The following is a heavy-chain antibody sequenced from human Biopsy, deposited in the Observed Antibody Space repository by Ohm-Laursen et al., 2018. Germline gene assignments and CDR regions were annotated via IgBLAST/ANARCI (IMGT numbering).Heavy chain of an antibody. J-gene: IGHJ2*01. Sequence: SLRLSCSASGFTFSSYLMTWVRQAPGKGLEWVANIDQDGSEKNYIDSVKGRFTISRDNGKNSLYLQMNSLRAEDTAVYYCARVKLWYPYCYFDHWGRGTPVTVSS. CDR1: GFTFSSYL. CDR2: IDQDGSEK. V-gene: IGHV3-7*01. D-gene: IGHD3-16*01. CDR3: ARVKLWYPYCYFDH.